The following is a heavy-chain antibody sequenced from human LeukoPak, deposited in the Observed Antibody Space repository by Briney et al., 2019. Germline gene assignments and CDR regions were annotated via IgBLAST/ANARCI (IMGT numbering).Heavy chain of an antibody. CDR3: GRTSSGSYYGIDFDY. CDR1: GGSISSYY. J-gene: IGHJ4*02. V-gene: IGHV4-4*07. Sequence: SETLSLTCTVSGGSISSYYWSWIRQPAGKGLEWIGRIYTSGSTNYNPSLKSRVTMSVDTSKNQFSLKLSSVTAADTAVYYCGRTSSGSYYGIDFDYWGQGTLVTVSS. CDR2: IYTSGST. D-gene: IGHD1-26*01.